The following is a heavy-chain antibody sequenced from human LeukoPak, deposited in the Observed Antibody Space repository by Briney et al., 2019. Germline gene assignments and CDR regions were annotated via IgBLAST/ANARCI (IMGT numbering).Heavy chain of an antibody. CDR3: ARSRHYFYMDV. CDR1: GFTFSSYS. Sequence: PGGSLRLSCAASGFTFSSYSMNWVRQAPGKVLEWISYISSSSSTIYYADSVKGRFTISRDNAENSLYLQMNSLRAEDTAVYYCARSRHYFYMDVWGKGTTVTVSS. V-gene: IGHV3-48*01. J-gene: IGHJ6*03. CDR2: ISSSSSTI.